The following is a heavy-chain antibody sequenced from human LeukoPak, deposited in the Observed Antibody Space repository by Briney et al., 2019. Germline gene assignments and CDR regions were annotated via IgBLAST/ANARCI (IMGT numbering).Heavy chain of an antibody. V-gene: IGHV3-23*01. CDR1: GFSFSSYA. CDR3: ARYCSGGSCYFEDFYYYGLDV. J-gene: IGHJ6*02. Sequence: GGSLRLSCAASGFSFSSYAMSWVRQAPGKGLEWVSAITGSGGSTLYADSVKGRFTISRDNSRNTLYLRMNSLRAEDTAIYFCARYCSGGSCYFEDFYYYGLDVWGQGTTVTVSS. D-gene: IGHD2-15*01. CDR2: ITGSGGST.